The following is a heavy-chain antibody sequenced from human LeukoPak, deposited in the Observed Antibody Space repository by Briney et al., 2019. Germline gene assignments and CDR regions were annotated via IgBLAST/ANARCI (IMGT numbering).Heavy chain of an antibody. J-gene: IGHJ3*02. V-gene: IGHV4-59*01. CDR1: GGSISSYY. Sequence: SETLSLTCTVSGGSISSYYWSWIRQPPGKGVEWIGYIYYSGSTNYNPSLKSRVTISVDTSKNQFSLKLSSVTAADTAVYYCARHSTGGYDFWSGYYIIDAFDIWGQGTMVTVSS. CDR3: ARHSTGGYDFWSGYYIIDAFDI. CDR2: IYYSGST. D-gene: IGHD3-3*01.